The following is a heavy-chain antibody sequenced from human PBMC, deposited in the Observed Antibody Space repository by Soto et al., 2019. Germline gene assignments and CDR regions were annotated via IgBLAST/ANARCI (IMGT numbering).Heavy chain of an antibody. Sequence: ASVKVSCKASGYTFTSYGVNWVRQAPGQRLECLGWINAGNGNTKYSQKFQGRVTITRDTSASTAYMHLSSLKSEDTAVYYCARVPARSYCTTTTCYNWFDPWGQGTQVTVSS. D-gene: IGHD2-2*01. CDR2: INAGNGNT. J-gene: IGHJ5*02. CDR3: ARVPARSYCTTTTCYNWFDP. V-gene: IGHV1-3*01. CDR1: GYTFTSYG.